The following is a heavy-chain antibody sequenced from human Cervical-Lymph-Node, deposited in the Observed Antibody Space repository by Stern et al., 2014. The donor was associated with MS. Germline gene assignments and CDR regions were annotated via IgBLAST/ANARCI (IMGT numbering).Heavy chain of an antibody. CDR1: QYTFTGYY. CDR3: ARGNYDFWSGGSDNYFDP. Sequence: QLVQSGAEVRNPGASVKVSCKASQYTFTGYYVHWVRQVPGKGLEWMGWMNPHGGGTTYAQEFEGRVTMTWDTSINTGYMEITTLRSDDTAVYYCARGNYDFWSGGSDNYFDPWGQGTLVIVSS. J-gene: IGHJ5*02. D-gene: IGHD3-3*01. CDR2: MNPHGGGT. V-gene: IGHV1-2*02.